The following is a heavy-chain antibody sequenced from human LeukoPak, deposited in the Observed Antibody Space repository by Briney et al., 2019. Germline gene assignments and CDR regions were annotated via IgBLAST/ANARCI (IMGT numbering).Heavy chain of an antibody. CDR3: ATAIRYYYDSSGYYKPSQPSDAFDI. Sequence: GGSLRLSCAASGFTFSSYSMNRVRQAPGKGLEWVSSISSSSSYIYYADSVKGRFTISRDNAKNSLYLQMNSLRAEDTAVYYCATAIRYYYDSSGYYKPSQPSDAFDIWGQGTMVTVSS. CDR2: ISSSSSYI. V-gene: IGHV3-21*01. CDR1: GFTFSSYS. J-gene: IGHJ3*02. D-gene: IGHD3-22*01.